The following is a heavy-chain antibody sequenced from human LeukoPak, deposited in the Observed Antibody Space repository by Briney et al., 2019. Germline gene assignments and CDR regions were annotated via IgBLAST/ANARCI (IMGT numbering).Heavy chain of an antibody. CDR1: GGSFSGYY. Sequence: SETLSLTCAVPGGSFSGYYWSWIRQRPGKGLEWRGEINCGGITNSKPSLKSQGHMSVYTSKNHFSLNLNSVSAADTAVYYCASPDFWTGYMANIWCDPWGQGTLVTVSS. J-gene: IGHJ5*02. D-gene: IGHD3/OR15-3a*01. CDR3: ASPDFWTGYMANIWCDP. CDR2: INCGGIT. V-gene: IGHV4-34*01.